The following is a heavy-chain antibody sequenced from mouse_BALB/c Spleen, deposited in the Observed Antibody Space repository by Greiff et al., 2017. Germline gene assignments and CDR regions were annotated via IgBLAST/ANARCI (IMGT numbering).Heavy chain of an antibody. D-gene: IGHD1-1*01. CDR2: ISNLAYSI. J-gene: IGHJ2*01. V-gene: IGHV5-15*02. CDR1: GFTFSDYG. CDR3: ARVYYYGSSYFDY. Sequence: EVKLVESGGGLVQPGGSRKLSCAASGFTFSDYGMAWVRQAPGKGPEWVAFISNLAYSIYYADTVTGRFTISRENAKNTLYLEMSSLRSEDTAMYYCARVYYYGSSYFDYWGQGTTLTVSS.